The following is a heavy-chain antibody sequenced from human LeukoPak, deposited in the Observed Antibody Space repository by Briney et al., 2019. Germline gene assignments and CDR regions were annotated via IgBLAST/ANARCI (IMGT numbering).Heavy chain of an antibody. J-gene: IGHJ3*02. Sequence: GGSLRLSCAASGFTVSLYYMTWVRQAPGKGLEWVSVIYSGGPTYYADSVKGRFTISRDNSKNTVYLQMNSLRGEDTAVYFCARGWVVATGGFDMWGQGTMVSVSS. CDR3: ARGWVVATGGFDM. V-gene: IGHV3-53*01. CDR2: IYSGGPT. CDR1: GFTVSLYY. D-gene: IGHD2-8*02.